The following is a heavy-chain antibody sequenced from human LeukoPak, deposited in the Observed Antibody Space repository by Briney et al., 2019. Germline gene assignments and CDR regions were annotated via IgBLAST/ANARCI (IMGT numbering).Heavy chain of an antibody. CDR3: ASGYCSGGSCYSPFDY. J-gene: IGHJ4*02. CDR1: GFTFSSYS. Sequence: GGSLRLSCAASGFTFSSYSMNWVRQAPGKGLEWVSSISSSSSYIYYADSVKGRFTISRDNAKNSLYLQMNSLRAEDTAVYYCASGYCSGGSCYSPFDYWGQGTLVTVSS. V-gene: IGHV3-21*01. CDR2: ISSSSSYI. D-gene: IGHD2-15*01.